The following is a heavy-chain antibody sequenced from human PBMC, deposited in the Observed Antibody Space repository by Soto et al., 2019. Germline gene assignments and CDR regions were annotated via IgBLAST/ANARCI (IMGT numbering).Heavy chain of an antibody. CDR1: GITFSSYS. Sequence: GGSLRLASAASGITFSSYSMNGVRQAPGKGLEWVSIRYSDGRSCHAESVKGRFTISTDDSENTLYLQMSSLRAEDTAVYYCAKRKYCPSTTCFDYCGQGTQVTVSS. V-gene: IGHV3-66*01. D-gene: IGHD2-2*01. J-gene: IGHJ4*02. CDR2: RYSDGRS. CDR3: AKRKYCPSTTCFDY.